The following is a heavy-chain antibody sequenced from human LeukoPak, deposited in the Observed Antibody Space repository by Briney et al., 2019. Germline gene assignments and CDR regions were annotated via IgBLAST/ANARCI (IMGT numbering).Heavy chain of an antibody. CDR2: FIYSGGGT. CDR3: AKIQLRLGELSSTQDDY. D-gene: IGHD3-16*02. CDR1: GFIFSNYA. Sequence: GASLRLSCAASGFIFSNYAMNWVRQAPGEGLEWVSFIYSGGGTKYADSVRGRFTISRDNSRNTLYLQMSSLRSEDTAVYYCAKIQLRLGELSSTQDDYWGQGTLVTVSS. J-gene: IGHJ4*02. V-gene: IGHV3-23*01.